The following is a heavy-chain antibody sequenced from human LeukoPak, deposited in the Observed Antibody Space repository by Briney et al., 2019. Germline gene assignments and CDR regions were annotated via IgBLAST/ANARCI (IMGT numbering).Heavy chain of an antibody. CDR2: IKLDGSEK. J-gene: IGHJ4*02. Sequence: GGSLRLSCVASGFTFGKYWMSWVRQAPGKGLEWVANIKLDGSEKNYVDSVKGRFTISRGNTKNSLYLQMNSLRVEDTAVFYCARDQYDTWSRRGNFDSWGQGTLVIVSS. V-gene: IGHV3-7*03. D-gene: IGHD3-3*01. CDR3: ARDQYDTWSRRGNFDS. CDR1: GFTFGKYW.